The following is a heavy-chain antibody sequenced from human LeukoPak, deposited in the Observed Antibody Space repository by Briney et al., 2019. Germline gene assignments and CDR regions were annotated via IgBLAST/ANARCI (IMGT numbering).Heavy chain of an antibody. Sequence: GGSLRLSRAASGFSFTNYSMNWVRQAPGKGLEWVSSISSSSSYIYYADSVKGRFTISRDNTKNSLYLQMNSLRAEDTAVYYCARDRDPYYDYLWGSYRPSYFDDWGQGTLVTVSS. CDR1: GFSFTNYS. CDR2: ISSSSSYI. V-gene: IGHV3-21*01. CDR3: ARDRDPYYDYLWGSYRPSYFDD. D-gene: IGHD3-16*02. J-gene: IGHJ4*02.